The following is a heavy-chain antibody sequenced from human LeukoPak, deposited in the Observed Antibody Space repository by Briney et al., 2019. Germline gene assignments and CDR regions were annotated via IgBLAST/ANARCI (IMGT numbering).Heavy chain of an antibody. CDR1: GGSISSSSYY. CDR3: AGNYREGQTDY. D-gene: IGHD5-24*01. CDR2: IYYGGST. Sequence: SETLSLTCTVSGGSISSSSYYWGWIRQPPGKGLEWIGSIYYGGSTYYNPSFKSRVTISIDTSKSQFSLKLSSVTAADTAVYYCAGNYREGQTDYWGQGTLVTISS. J-gene: IGHJ4*02. V-gene: IGHV4-39*07.